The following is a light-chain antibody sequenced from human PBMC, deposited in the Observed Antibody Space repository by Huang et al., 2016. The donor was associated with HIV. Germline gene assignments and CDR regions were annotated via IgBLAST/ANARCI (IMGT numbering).Light chain of an antibody. CDR2: WAS. V-gene: IGKV4-1*01. CDR3: QQYYSSPLT. J-gene: IGKJ4*01. Sequence: DIVMTQSPDSLAVSLGERATINCKSSQSVLYSSNNNNYLAWYQQKPGQPPKLLIYWASTRESGVPDRFSGGGSETDFTLTISSLQAEDVAVYYCQQYYSSPLTFGGGTKVEIK. CDR1: QSVLYSSNNNNY.